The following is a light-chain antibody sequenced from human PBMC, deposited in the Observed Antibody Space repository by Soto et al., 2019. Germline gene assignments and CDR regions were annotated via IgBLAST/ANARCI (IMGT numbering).Light chain of an antibody. J-gene: IGKJ4*01. CDR3: QQYHSFLMT. CDR2: EAS. Sequence: DIQVTQSPTTVSASVGDRVTITCRASQSISSWLAWYQLKPGRAPKLLIYEASSIHSGVPSSFSGSGSGTEFTITISRLQPDDFATYYWQQYHSFLMTFGGGTKLDIK. V-gene: IGKV1-5*03. CDR1: QSISSW.